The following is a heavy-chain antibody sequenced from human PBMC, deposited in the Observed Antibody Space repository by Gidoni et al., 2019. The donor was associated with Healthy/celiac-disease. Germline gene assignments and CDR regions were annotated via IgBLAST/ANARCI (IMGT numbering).Heavy chain of an antibody. J-gene: IGHJ6*02. CDR3: ARAHYGSGTYYGMDV. V-gene: IGHV1-69*09. D-gene: IGHD3-10*01. CDR1: GGTFSSYA. CDR2: VIPVLGIT. Sequence: QVQLVQSGAEVKKPGSSVKVSCQASGGTFSSYAISWVRQAPGQGLEWMGRVIPVLGITNYAQKFQGRVTITADKSTSTAYMELRSLRSEDTAVYYCARAHYGSGTYYGMDVWGQGTTVTVSS.